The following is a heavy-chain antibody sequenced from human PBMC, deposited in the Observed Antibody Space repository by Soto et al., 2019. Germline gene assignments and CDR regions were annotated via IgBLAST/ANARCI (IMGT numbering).Heavy chain of an antibody. J-gene: IGHJ5*02. CDR1: GGSXSSGDYY. CDR3: ARDLEGFRYVGSENWFDP. V-gene: IGHV4-30-4*01. CDR2: IYYSGST. Sequence: SETLSLTCTVSGGSXSSGDYYWSWIRQPPGKGLEWIGYIYYSGSTYYNPSLKSRVTISVDTSKNQFSLKLSSVTAADTAVYYCARDLEGFRYVGSENWFDPWGQGTLVTVSS. D-gene: IGHD3-3*01.